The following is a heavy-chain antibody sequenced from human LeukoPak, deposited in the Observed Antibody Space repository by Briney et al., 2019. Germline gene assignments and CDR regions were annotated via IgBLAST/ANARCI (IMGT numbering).Heavy chain of an antibody. CDR2: INHSGST. D-gene: IGHD2-15*01. J-gene: IGHJ6*03. V-gene: IGHV4-34*01. CDR1: GGSFSGYY. Sequence: SETLSLTCAVYGGSFSGYYWSWIRQPPGKGVEWLGEINHSGSTNYNPSLKSRVTISVDTSKNQFSLKLSSVTAADTAVYYCAGAVVVVAADYYYYMDVWGKGTTVTVSS. CDR3: AGAVVVVAADYYYYMDV.